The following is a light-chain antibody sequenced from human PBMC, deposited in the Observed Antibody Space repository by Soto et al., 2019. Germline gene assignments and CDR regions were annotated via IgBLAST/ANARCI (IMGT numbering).Light chain of an antibody. V-gene: IGKV1-5*01. Sequence: DLPMTQSPSTLFASVGGKGPITFRASQNINTSLAWYQQKAGKAPKLLIYDGSSLESGVPSRFSGSGSGTEFTLTISSLQPDDFATYYCQQYNSYPLTFGGGTKVDIK. CDR1: QNINTS. J-gene: IGKJ4*01. CDR2: DGS. CDR3: QQYNSYPLT.